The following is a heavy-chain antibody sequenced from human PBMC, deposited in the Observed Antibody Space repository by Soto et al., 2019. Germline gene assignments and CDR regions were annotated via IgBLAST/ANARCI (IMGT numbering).Heavy chain of an antibody. CDR1: GYTFTSYD. CDR2: MNPNSGNT. Sequence: ASVKVSCKASGYTFTSYDINWVRQATGQGLVWMGWMNPNSGNTGYAQKFQGRVTMTRNTSISTAYMELSSLRSEDTAVYYCARGRIAAAGSWFDPWGQGTLVTVSS. D-gene: IGHD6-13*01. J-gene: IGHJ5*02. CDR3: ARGRIAAAGSWFDP. V-gene: IGHV1-8*01.